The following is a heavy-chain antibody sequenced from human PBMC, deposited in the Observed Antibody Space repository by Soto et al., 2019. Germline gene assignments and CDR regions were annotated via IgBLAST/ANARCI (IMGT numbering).Heavy chain of an antibody. V-gene: IGHV4-30-4*01. CDR3: ARVPIGYCSSTSCYWFDP. CDR1: GGSISSGDYY. CDR2: IYYSGST. D-gene: IGHD2-2*01. J-gene: IGHJ5*02. Sequence: SETLSLTCTVSGGSISSGDYYWSWIRQPPGKGLEWIGYIYYSGSTYYNPSLKSRVTISVDTSKNQFSLKLSSVTAADTAVYYCARVPIGYCSSTSCYWFDPWGQGTLVTVSS.